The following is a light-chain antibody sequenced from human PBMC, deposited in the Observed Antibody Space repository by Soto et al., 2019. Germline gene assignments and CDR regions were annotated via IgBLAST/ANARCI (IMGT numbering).Light chain of an antibody. Sequence: QPVLTQTPSVSGAPGQTITMSCTGSSSNIGAGYDVHWYQQLPGAAPRLLIYADNNRPSGVPDRFSASNSGTSASLAITGLQGEDEAVYYCQSYDTSLSGVIFGAGTKVTVL. CDR1: SSNIGAGYD. CDR2: ADN. V-gene: IGLV1-40*01. J-gene: IGLJ2*01. CDR3: QSYDTSLSGVI.